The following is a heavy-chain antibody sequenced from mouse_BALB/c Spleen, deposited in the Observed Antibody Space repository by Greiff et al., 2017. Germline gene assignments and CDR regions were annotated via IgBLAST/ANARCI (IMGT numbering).Heavy chain of an antibody. CDR2: INPSNGRT. CDR1: GYTSTSYW. Sequence: QVQLQQPGAELVKPGASVKLSCKASGYTSTSYWMHWVKQRPGQGLAWIGEINPSNGRTNYNEKFKSKDTLTVDKSSSTAYMQLSSLTSEDSAVYYSARPHYDYDYFDCWGKGSTLTVSS. J-gene: IGHJ2*01. CDR3: ARPHYDYDYFDC. V-gene: IGHV1S81*02. D-gene: IGHD2-4*01.